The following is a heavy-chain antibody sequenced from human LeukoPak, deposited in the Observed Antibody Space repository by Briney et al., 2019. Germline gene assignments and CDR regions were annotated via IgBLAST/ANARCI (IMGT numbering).Heavy chain of an antibody. CDR1: GYTFTSYD. J-gene: IGHJ6*02. V-gene: IGHV1-8*01. CDR2: MNPNSGNT. CDR3: ATSGGSGSYYIDYYGMDV. Sequence: ASVKVSCKASGYTFTSYDINWVRQATGQGLEWMGWMNPNSGNTGYAQKFQGRVTMTRNTSISTAYMELSSLRSEDTAVYYCATSGGSGSYYIDYYGMDVWGQGTTVTVSS. D-gene: IGHD3-10*01.